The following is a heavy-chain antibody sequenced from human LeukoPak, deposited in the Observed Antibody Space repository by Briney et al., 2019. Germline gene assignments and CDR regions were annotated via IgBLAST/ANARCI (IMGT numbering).Heavy chain of an antibody. J-gene: IGHJ6*03. CDR1: GGSISSSSYY. D-gene: IGHD6-6*01. CDR2: IYYSGST. Sequence: SETLSLTCTVSGGSISSSSYYWGWIRQPPGKGLEWIGSIYYSGSTYYNPSLKSRVSISLDTSKNQFSLKLSSVTAADTAIYYCARGFSSSSTVYYYYYYMDVWGKGTTVTVSS. V-gene: IGHV4-39*07. CDR3: ARGFSSSSTVYYYYYYMDV.